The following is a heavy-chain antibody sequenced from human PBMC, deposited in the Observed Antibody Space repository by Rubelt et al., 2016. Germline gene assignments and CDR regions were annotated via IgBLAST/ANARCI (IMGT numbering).Heavy chain of an antibody. CDR1: GYTFTSYY. D-gene: IGHD4-11*01. CDR2: IIPIFGTA. V-gene: IGHV1-69*06. Sequence: VKVSCKASGYTFTSYYMHWVRQAPGQGLEWMGGIIPIFGTANYAQKFQGRVTITADKSTSTAYMELSSLRSEDTAVYYCARGTATDDYSSYYYGMDVWGQGTTVTVSS. CDR3: ARGTATDDYSSYYYGMDV. J-gene: IGHJ6*02.